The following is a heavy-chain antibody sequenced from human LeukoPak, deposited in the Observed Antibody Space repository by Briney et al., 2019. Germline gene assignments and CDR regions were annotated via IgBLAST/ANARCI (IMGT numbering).Heavy chain of an antibody. J-gene: IGHJ3*02. D-gene: IGHD6-19*01. CDR3: ARHSGWYGAFDI. Sequence: PSETLSLTCTVSGGSISSYYWSWIRQPPGKGLEWIGYIYYSGSTNYNPSLKSRVTISVDTSKNQFSLKLSSVTAADTAVYYCARHSGWYGAFDIWGQGTMVTVSS. V-gene: IGHV4-59*08. CDR1: GGSISSYY. CDR2: IYYSGST.